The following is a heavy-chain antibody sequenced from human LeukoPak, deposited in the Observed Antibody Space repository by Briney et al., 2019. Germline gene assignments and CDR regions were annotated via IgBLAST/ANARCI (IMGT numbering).Heavy chain of an antibody. Sequence: GSLRLSCVASGFTFTEAWMSWIRQPPGKGLEWIGEINHSGSTNYNPSLKSRVTISVDTSKNQFSLKLSSVTAADTAVYYCARLDSGYDLGGQGTLVTVSS. CDR3: ARLDSGYDL. CDR1: GFTFTEAW. CDR2: INHSGST. J-gene: IGHJ4*02. V-gene: IGHV4-34*01. D-gene: IGHD5-12*01.